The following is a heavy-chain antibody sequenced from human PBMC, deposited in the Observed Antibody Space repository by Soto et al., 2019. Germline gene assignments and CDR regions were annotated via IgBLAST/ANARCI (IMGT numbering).Heavy chain of an antibody. Sequence: SETLSLTCTVSGGSISSGGYYWSWIRQHPGKGLEWIGYIYYSGSTYYNPSLKSRVTISVDTSKNQFSLKLSSVTAADTAVYYCARGDAVAGPYYFDYWGQGTLVTVS. CDR1: GGSISSGGYY. V-gene: IGHV4-31*03. J-gene: IGHJ4*02. CDR2: IYYSGST. CDR3: ARGDAVAGPYYFDY. D-gene: IGHD6-19*01.